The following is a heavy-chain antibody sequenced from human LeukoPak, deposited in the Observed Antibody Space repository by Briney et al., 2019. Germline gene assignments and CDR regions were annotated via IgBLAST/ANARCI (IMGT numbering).Heavy chain of an antibody. V-gene: IGHV3-30-3*01. D-gene: IGHD4-17*01. J-gene: IGHJ4*02. Sequence: GGSLRLSCAASGFTFSSYAMHWVRQAPGKGLEWVAVISYDGSNKYYADSVKGRLTISRDNSKNTLYLQMNSPRAEDTAVYYCARSPPYGDYFDYWGQGTLVTVSS. CDR2: ISYDGSNK. CDR3: ARSPPYGDYFDY. CDR1: GFTFSSYA.